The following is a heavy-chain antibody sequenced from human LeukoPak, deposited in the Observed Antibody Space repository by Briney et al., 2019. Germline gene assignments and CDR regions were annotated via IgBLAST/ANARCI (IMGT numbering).Heavy chain of an antibody. J-gene: IGHJ4*02. Sequence: GASVKVSCKASGGTFSSYAISWVRHAPGQGLEWMGRIIPILGIPNYAQKFQGRVTIPANKPTSPAYMELSSLRSEDTAVYYWAGPRELLFDYWGQGSLVTVYS. CDR1: GGTFSSYA. D-gene: IGHD1-26*01. CDR2: IIPILGIP. CDR3: AGPRELLFDY. V-gene: IGHV1-69*04.